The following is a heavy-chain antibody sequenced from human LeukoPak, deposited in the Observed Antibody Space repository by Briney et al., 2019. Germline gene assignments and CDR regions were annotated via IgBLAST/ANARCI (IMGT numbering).Heavy chain of an antibody. Sequence: GGSLRLSCAASVFTFKRYAMSWVRQAPGKGLEWVSAISGSGGSTYYADSVKGRFTISRDNSKNTLYLQMNSLRAEDTAVYYCAKVPMIVVVMIDYWGQGTLVTVSS. CDR3: AKVPMIVVVMIDY. D-gene: IGHD3-22*01. V-gene: IGHV3-23*01. CDR2: ISGSGGST. J-gene: IGHJ4*02. CDR1: VFTFKRYA.